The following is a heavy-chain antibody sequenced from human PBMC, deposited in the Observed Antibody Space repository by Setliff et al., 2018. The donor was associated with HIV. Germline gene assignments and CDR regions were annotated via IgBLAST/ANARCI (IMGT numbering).Heavy chain of an antibody. V-gene: IGHV1-18*01. CDR3: ERGPAGESYGMDV. CDR2: VSGYDSHA. J-gene: IGHJ6*02. CDR1: GYKFSINV. D-gene: IGHD3-10*01. Sequence: ASVKVSCKTSGYKFSINVINWVRQAPGQGLEWMGWVSGYDSHANYAQKLQGRVTMTSDRSTTTAYMELKNLTSDDTAVYYCERGPAGESYGMDVWGQGTTVTVSS.